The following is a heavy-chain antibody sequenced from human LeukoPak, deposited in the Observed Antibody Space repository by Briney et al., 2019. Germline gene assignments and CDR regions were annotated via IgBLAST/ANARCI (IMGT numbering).Heavy chain of an antibody. CDR3: ARARTGSYFDY. CDR1: GFTFSSYA. V-gene: IGHV3-23*01. J-gene: IGHJ4*02. CDR2: ISGGGGST. D-gene: IGHD1-26*01. Sequence: GGSLRLSCAASGFTFSSYAMSWVRQAPGKGLEWVSAISGGGGSTYYADSVKGRFTISRDNSKNTLYLQMNSLRAEATAVYYCARARTGSYFDYWGQGTLVTVSS.